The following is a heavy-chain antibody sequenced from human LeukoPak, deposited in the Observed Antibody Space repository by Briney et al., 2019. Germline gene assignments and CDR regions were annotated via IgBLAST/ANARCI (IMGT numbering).Heavy chain of an antibody. CDR3: ARSCDSSAPHGYFDY. CDR2: INHSGST. J-gene: IGHJ4*02. V-gene: IGHV4-34*01. Sequence: SETLSLTCAVYGGSFSGYYWSWIRQPPGKGLEWFGEINHSGSTNYNPSLKSRVTISVDTSKNQFSLKLSSVTAADTAVYYCARSCDSSAPHGYFDYWGQGTLVTVSS. CDR1: GGSFSGYY. D-gene: IGHD3-22*01.